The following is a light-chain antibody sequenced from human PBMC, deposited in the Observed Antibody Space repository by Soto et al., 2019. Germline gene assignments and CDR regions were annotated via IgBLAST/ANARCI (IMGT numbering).Light chain of an antibody. CDR3: QVWDSGSDPYV. CDR1: NIGSKS. CDR2: YDS. Sequence: SYELTQPPSVSVAPGKTATITCGGNNIGSKSVNWYQQKPGQAPVLVIYYDSDRTSGIHERFSGSNSGNTATLTISRVEAGDEADYYCQVWDSGSDPYVFGTGTKLTVL. J-gene: IGLJ1*01. V-gene: IGLV3-21*04.